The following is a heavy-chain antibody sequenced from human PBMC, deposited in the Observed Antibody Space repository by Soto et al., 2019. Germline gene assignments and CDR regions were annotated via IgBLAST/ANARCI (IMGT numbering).Heavy chain of an antibody. CDR2: ISGNGDST. D-gene: IGHD3-10*01. V-gene: IGHV3-64*01. J-gene: IGHJ4*02. Sequence: EVQLVESGGGLVQPGGSLRLSCAASGFTFSSYAMHWVRQAPGKGLEYVSVISGNGDSTYYANSVKGRFTISRDNSKNTLYLLMGSLRAEDMAVYYCARRGYGLYFDYWGQGTLVTVSS. CDR1: GFTFSSYA. CDR3: ARRGYGLYFDY.